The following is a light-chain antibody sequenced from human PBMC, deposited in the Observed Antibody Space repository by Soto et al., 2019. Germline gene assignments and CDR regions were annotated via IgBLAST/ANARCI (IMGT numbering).Light chain of an antibody. J-gene: IGKJ4*01. CDR1: QGVRSD. V-gene: IGKV3-15*01. Sequence: DIAMTQSPDTLSVSPADPATLSCRASQGVRSDLAWYQQKPGQSPRLLIYGASTRAAETPARFSGSGSETEFTLTISSLQSEDFAVYYCQQYSKWPLTFGGGTKVDIK. CDR2: GAS. CDR3: QQYSKWPLT.